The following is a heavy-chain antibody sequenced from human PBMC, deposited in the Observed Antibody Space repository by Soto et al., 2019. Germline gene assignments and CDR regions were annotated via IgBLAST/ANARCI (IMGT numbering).Heavy chain of an antibody. Sequence: IMYLTWTVADCSSGNHCWRWRRQPPGKGLEWIGYIYYSVSTNYNPSLKSRVTISVDTSKNQFSLKLSSVTAADTAVYYCARELTQRQGRNTAVLRQGTTVTVSS. CDR2: IYYSVST. J-gene: IGHJ6*02. V-gene: IGHV4-59*11. CDR1: DCSSGNHC. D-gene: IGHD1-1*01. CDR3: ARELTQRQGRNTAV.